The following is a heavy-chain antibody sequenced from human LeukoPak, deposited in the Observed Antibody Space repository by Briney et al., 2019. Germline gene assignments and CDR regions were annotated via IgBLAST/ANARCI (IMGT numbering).Heavy chain of an antibody. V-gene: IGHV4-39*01. CDR1: GGSISSGSYY. D-gene: IGHD3-22*01. Sequence: PSETLSLTCTVSGGSISSGSYYWGWIRQPPGKGLEWIGSIYYSGSTYYNPSLKSRVTISVDTSKNQFSLKLSSVTAADTAVYYCARHEFDYDSPFDYWGQGTLVTVSS. CDR3: ARHEFDYDSPFDY. J-gene: IGHJ4*02. CDR2: IYYSGST.